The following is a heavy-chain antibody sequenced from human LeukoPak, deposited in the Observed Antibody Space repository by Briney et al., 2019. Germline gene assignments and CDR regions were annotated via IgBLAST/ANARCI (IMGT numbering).Heavy chain of an antibody. V-gene: IGHV4-59*08. CDR3: ARQNRYYGDSRVVWFDP. D-gene: IGHD3-3*01. CDR2: IHYSGST. CDR1: GGSISSYY. J-gene: IGHJ5*02. Sequence: SETLSLTCTVSGGSISSYYWSWIRQPPGKGLEWIGYIHYSGSTKYNPSLKSRVTISVDTSKNQFSLKLSSVTAADTAVYYCARQNRYYGDSRVVWFDPWGQGTLVTVSS.